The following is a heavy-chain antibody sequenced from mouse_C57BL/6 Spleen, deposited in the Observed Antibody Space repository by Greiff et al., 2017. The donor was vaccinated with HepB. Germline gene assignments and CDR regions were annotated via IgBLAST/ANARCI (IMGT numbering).Heavy chain of an antibody. Sequence: VQLQQPGAELVKPGASVKMSCKASGYTFTSYWITWVKQRPGQGLEWIGDIYPGSGSTNYNEKFKSKATLTVDTSSSTAYMQLSSLTSEDSAVYYCARLPYYYGSSDWYFDVWGTGTTVTVSS. V-gene: IGHV1-55*01. CDR1: GYTFTSYW. J-gene: IGHJ1*03. CDR3: ARLPYYYGSSDWYFDV. D-gene: IGHD1-1*01. CDR2: IYPGSGST.